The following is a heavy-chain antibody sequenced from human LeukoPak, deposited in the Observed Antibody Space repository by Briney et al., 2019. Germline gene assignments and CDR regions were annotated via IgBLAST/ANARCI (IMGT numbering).Heavy chain of an antibody. CDR2: ISAYNGNT. CDR3: ARDRRWELLGTNLGPNWFDP. CDR1: GYTFTSYG. J-gene: IGHJ5*02. Sequence: ASVKVSCKASGYTFTSYGISWVRQAPGQGLEWMGWISAYNGNTNYAQKLQGRVTMTTDTSTSTAYMELRSLRSDDTAVYYCARDRRWELLGTNLGPNWFDPWGQGTLVTVSS. D-gene: IGHD1-26*01. V-gene: IGHV1-18*01.